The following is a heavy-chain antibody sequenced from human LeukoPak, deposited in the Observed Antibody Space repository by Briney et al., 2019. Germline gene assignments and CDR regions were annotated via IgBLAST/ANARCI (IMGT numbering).Heavy chain of an antibody. CDR2: IYPGDSDT. D-gene: IGHD3-3*01. V-gene: IGHV5-51*01. Sequence: GESLKISCKGSGYSFTSYWIGWVRQMPGKGLEWMGIIYPGDSDTRYSPSFQGQVTNSAGKSISTAYLQWSSLKASDTAMYYCAINYDFWSGSSLYGMDVWGQGTTVTVSS. J-gene: IGHJ6*02. CDR1: GYSFTSYW. CDR3: AINYDFWSGSSLYGMDV.